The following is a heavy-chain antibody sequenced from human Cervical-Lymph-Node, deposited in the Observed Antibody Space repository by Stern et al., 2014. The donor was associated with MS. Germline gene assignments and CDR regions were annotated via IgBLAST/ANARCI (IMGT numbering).Heavy chain of an antibody. V-gene: IGHV4-31*03. CDR1: GDSINGGQYY. CDR2: IYYRGRT. CDR3: ARGQLEY. J-gene: IGHJ4*02. Sequence: QVQLQESGPGLVKPSQTLSLTCTVSGDSINGGQYYWNWIRQYPGKGLEWIGYIYYRGRTNYNPSLKSRATISVDESKNQFSLKLRSVTAADTAVYYCARGQLEYWGQGTLVTVSS. D-gene: IGHD6-13*01.